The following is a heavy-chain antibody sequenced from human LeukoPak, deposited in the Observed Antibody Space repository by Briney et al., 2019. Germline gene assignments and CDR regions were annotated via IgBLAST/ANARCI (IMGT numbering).Heavy chain of an antibody. CDR3: ARPDKAAQYGPFDY. D-gene: IGHD6-6*01. Sequence: ASVKVSCKASGGTFTNYAISWVRQAPGQGLEWMGGIIPMYGTPSYAQNLQGKVTITTDESTSTSSLELNSLRSEDTAVYYCARPDKAAQYGPFDYWGQGPLVIVSS. V-gene: IGHV1-69*05. J-gene: IGHJ4*02. CDR1: GGTFTNYA. CDR2: IIPMYGTP.